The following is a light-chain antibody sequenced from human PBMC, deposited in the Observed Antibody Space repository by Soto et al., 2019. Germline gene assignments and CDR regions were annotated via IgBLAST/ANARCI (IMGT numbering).Light chain of an antibody. Sequence: DIQMTQSPSTLSASIGDRVTITCRASQSIGGWLAWYQQKPGKATKSLIYDVSILDSGVPSRFSDSGSGTDFTLTISSLQPDDVATYYCQQYNSLSWTFGQVTKVE. CDR2: DVS. J-gene: IGKJ1*01. CDR1: QSIGGW. V-gene: IGKV1-5*01. CDR3: QQYNSLSWT.